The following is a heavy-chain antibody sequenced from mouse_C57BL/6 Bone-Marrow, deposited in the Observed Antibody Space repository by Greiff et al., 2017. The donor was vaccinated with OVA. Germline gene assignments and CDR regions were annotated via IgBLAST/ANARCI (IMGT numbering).Heavy chain of an antibody. CDR3: ARPYYYGSSVYAMDY. D-gene: IGHD1-1*01. Sequence: QVQLQQSGPELVKPGASVKISCKASGYAFSSSWMNWVKQRPGKGLEWIGRIYPGDGDTNYNGKFKGKATLTADKSSSTAYMQLSSLTSEDSAVYFCARPYYYGSSVYAMDYWGQGTSVTVSS. J-gene: IGHJ4*01. V-gene: IGHV1-82*01. CDR2: IYPGDGDT. CDR1: GYAFSSSW.